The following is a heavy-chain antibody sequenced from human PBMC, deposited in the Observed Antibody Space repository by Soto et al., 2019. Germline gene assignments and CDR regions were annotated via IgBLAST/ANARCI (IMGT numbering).Heavy chain of an antibody. CDR2: ITSTGDPQ. CDR1: GFTFNRHG. V-gene: IGHV3-33*01. D-gene: IGHD2-15*01. J-gene: IGHJ3*01. CDR3: ARDGQTVAPFAFDV. Sequence: QVQLVESGGGVVQPGRSLRLSCAASGFTFNRHGIHWVRQAPGKGLEWVADITSTGDPQYYADSVKGRFTISRDNSKSIMYLQMNSLRADDTAIYFCARDGQTVAPFAFDVWGHGTMVAVS.